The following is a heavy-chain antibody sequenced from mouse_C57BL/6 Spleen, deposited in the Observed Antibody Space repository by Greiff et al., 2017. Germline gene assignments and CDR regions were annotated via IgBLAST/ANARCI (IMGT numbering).Heavy chain of an antibody. CDR1: GYAFTNYL. CDR3: ARSFPYFDY. CDR2: INPGSGGT. Sequence: QVQLQQSGAELVRPGTSVKVSCKASGYAFTNYLIEWVKQRPGQGLEWIGVINPGSGGTNYNEKFKGKATLTADKSSSTAYTQLSSLTSEDSAVYFCARSFPYFDYWGQGTTLTVSS. V-gene: IGHV1-54*01. J-gene: IGHJ2*01.